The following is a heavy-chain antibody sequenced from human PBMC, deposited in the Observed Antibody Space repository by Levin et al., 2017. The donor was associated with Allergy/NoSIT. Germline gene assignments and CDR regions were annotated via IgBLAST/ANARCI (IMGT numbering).Heavy chain of an antibody. CDR2: MNPNSGNT. D-gene: IGHD5-18*01. CDR3: VDTAMVR. CDR1: GYTFTSYD. Sequence: GESLKISCKASGYTFTSYDINWVRQATGQGLEWMGWMNPNSGNTGYAQKFQGRVTMTRNTSISTAYMELSSLRSEDTAVYYCVDTAMVRWGQGTLVTVSS. V-gene: IGHV1-8*01. J-gene: IGHJ4*02.